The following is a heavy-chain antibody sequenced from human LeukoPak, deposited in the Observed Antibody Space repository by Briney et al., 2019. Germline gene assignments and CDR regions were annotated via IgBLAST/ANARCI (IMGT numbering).Heavy chain of an antibody. CDR3: AKVRWFGESDAFDI. Sequence: PGRSLRLSCAASGFTFDDYAMHWVRQAPGKGLEWVSGISWNSGSIGYADSVKGRFTISRDNAKNSLYLQMNSLRAEDTALYYCAKVRWFGESDAFDIWGQGTMVTVSS. J-gene: IGHJ3*02. CDR1: GFTFDDYA. D-gene: IGHD3-10*01. V-gene: IGHV3-9*01. CDR2: ISWNSGSI.